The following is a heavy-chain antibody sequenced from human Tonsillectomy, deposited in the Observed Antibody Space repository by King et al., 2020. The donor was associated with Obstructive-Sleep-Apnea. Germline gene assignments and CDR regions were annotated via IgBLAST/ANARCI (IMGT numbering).Heavy chain of an antibody. CDR3: ARSGSDAFDV. J-gene: IGHJ3*01. CDR2: INHSGNT. V-gene: IGHV4-34*01. CDR1: GVSFGGFY. Sequence: VQLQQWGAGLLKPSETLSLPCAVYGVSFGGFYWHWIRQPPGKGLECIGEINHSGNTDYTPSLKSRVTISLDTSKNQFSLRLNSVTAADTAVYYCARSGSDAFDVWGQGTTVTVSS. D-gene: IGHD3-3*01.